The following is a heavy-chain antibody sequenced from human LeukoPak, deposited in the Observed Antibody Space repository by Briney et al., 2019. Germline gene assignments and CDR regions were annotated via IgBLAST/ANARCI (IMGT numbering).Heavy chain of an antibody. J-gene: IGHJ6*03. CDR3: ARRPYNYSYYYYMDV. V-gene: IGHV4-34*01. CDR1: GGSFSGYY. Sequence: SETLSLTCAVYGGSFSGYYWSWIRQPPGKGLEWIGEIDHSGSTKYNPSLKSRITISVDTTKNQFSLKLSSVTAADTAVYYCARRPYNYSYYYYMDVWGKGTTVTISS. CDR2: IDHSGST.